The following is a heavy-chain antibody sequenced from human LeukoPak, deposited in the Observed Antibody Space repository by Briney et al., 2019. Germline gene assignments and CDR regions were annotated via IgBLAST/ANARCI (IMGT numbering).Heavy chain of an antibody. Sequence: ASVKVSCKASGYTFTSYYMHWVRQAPGQGLEWMGIINPSGGSTSYAQKFQGRVTITADESTSTAYMELSSLRSEDTAVYYCARDREDSSGYYYFDYWGQGTLVTVSS. CDR3: ARDREDSSGYYYFDY. D-gene: IGHD3-22*01. J-gene: IGHJ4*02. CDR2: INPSGGST. V-gene: IGHV1-46*01. CDR1: GYTFTSYY.